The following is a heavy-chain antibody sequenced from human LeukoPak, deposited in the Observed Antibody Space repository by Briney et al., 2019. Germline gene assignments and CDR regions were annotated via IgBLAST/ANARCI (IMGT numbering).Heavy chain of an antibody. D-gene: IGHD2-2*01. CDR3: ARARAYCSSTSCYLGYFDY. CDR2: IIPIFGTA. V-gene: IGHV1-69*13. CDR1: GGTFSSYA. J-gene: IGHJ4*02. Sequence: SVKVSCKASGGTFSSYAISWVRQAPGQGLEWMGGIIPIFGTANYAQRFQGRVTITADESTSTAYMELSSLRSEDTAVYYCARARAYCSSTSCYLGYFDYWGQGTLVTVSS.